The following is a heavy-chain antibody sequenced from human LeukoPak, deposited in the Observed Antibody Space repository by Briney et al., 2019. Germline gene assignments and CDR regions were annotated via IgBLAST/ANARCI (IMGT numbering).Heavy chain of an antibody. V-gene: IGHV4-4*02. D-gene: IGHD6-13*01. CDR2: IYHSGST. J-gene: IGHJ6*02. CDR3: ARDHGRQQLVLTRNYYYGMDV. CDR1: GGSISSSNW. Sequence: SGALSLTCAVSGGSISSSNWWSWVRQPPGKGLEWIGEIYHSGSTNYNPSLKSRVTISVDKSKNQFSLKLSSVTAADTAVYYCARDHGRQQLVLTRNYYYGMDVWGQGTTVTVSS.